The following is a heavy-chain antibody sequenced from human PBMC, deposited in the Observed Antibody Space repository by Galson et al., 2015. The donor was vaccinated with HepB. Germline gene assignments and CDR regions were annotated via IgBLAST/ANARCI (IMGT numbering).Heavy chain of an antibody. CDR2: ISWDGGST. J-gene: IGHJ3*02. V-gene: IGHV3-43*01. Sequence: SLRLSCAASGFTFDDYTMHWVRQAPGKGLEWVSLISWDGGSTYYADSVKGRFTISRDNSKNSLYLQMNSLRTEDTALYYCAKAGCSGGSCYRYDAFEIWGQGTMVTVSS. CDR1: GFTFDDYT. D-gene: IGHD2-15*01. CDR3: AKAGCSGGSCYRYDAFEI.